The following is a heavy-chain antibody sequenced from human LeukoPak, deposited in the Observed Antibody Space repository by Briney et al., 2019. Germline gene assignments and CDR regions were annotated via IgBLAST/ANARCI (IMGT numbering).Heavy chain of an antibody. Sequence: SETLSLTCTVSGGSISSYYWSWIRQPPGKGLEWIGEINHSGSTNYNPSLKSRVTISVDTSKNQFSLKLSSVTAADTAVYYCARAYGDYDLCAFDIWGQGTMVTVSS. CDR2: INHSGST. J-gene: IGHJ3*02. V-gene: IGHV4-34*01. CDR3: ARAYGDYDLCAFDI. CDR1: GGSISSYY. D-gene: IGHD4-17*01.